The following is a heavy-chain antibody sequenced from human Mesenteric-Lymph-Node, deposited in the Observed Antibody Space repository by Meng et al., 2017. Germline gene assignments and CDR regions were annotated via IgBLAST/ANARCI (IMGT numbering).Heavy chain of an antibody. CDR3: ARNGPYYYYGMDV. V-gene: IGHV3-33*01. D-gene: IGHD2-8*01. CDR2: MWYDGSNQ. CDR1: GFTLSTYG. Sequence: GESLKISCAASGFTLSTYGMHWVRQAPGKGLEWVALMWYDGSNQYYADSVKGRFIVSRDSSKNTLYLQMNSLRAEDTAVYYCARNGPYYYYGMDVWGQGTTVTVSS. J-gene: IGHJ6*02.